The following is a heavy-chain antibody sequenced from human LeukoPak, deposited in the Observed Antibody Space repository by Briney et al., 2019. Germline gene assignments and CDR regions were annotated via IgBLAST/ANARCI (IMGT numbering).Heavy chain of an antibody. CDR1: DYSISSGYGYY. V-gene: IGHV3-23*01. J-gene: IGHJ4*02. D-gene: IGHD3-16*02. CDR2: VSGSGSST. Sequence: PSETLSLTCTVSDYSISSGYGYYWGWIRQPPGKGLEWVSAVSGSGSSTYYADSVKGRFTISRDNSKNTLYLQMNSLRAEDTAVYYCAKDLFGGVIVMLFDCWGQGTLVTVSS. CDR3: AKDLFGGVIVMLFDC.